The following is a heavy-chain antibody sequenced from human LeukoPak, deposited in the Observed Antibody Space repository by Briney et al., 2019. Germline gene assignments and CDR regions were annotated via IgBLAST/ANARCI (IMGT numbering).Heavy chain of an antibody. CDR3: ATNWGYCGGDCYPNDAFDI. V-gene: IGHV1-8*02. D-gene: IGHD2-21*02. CDR1: GYTFTSYD. J-gene: IGHJ3*02. Sequence: ASVKVSCKASGYTFTSYDINWVRQATGQGLEWMGWMNPNSGNTGYAQKFQGRVTMTRDTSISTAYMELSRLRSDDTAVYYCATNWGYCGGDCYPNDAFDIWGQGTMVTVSS. CDR2: MNPNSGNT.